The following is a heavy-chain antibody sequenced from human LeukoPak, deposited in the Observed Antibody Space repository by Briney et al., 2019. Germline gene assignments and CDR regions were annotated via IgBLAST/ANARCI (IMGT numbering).Heavy chain of an antibody. D-gene: IGHD4-11*01. V-gene: IGHV3-7*03. CDR1: GFTFHTYW. CDR2: IKPDGSDK. J-gene: IGHJ4*02. CDR3: ARTKHAYSNPFDY. Sequence: GGSLRLSCAASGFTFHTYWMNWVLQAPGKGLEWVANIKPDGSDKFYVDSVKGRFTISRDNSKNTLYLQMNSLRAEDTAAYYCARTKHAYSNPFDYWGQGTLVTVSS.